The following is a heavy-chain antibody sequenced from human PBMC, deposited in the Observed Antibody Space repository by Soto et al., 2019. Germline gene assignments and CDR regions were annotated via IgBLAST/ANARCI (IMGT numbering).Heavy chain of an antibody. Sequence: QVQLQESGPGLVKPSQTLSLTCTVSGGSISSGDYYWGWIRQPPGKGLEWIGYIYYSGSTYYNPSLTSRATISVDTSKNQFSLKLSSVTAADTAVYYCARASPVVTDVWGQGTTVTVSS. CDR2: IYYSGST. V-gene: IGHV4-30-4*01. J-gene: IGHJ6*02. CDR3: ARASPVVTDV. D-gene: IGHD5-18*01. CDR1: GGSISSGDYY.